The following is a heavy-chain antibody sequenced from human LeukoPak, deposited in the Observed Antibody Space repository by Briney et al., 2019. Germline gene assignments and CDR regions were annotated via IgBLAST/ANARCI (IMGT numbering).Heavy chain of an antibody. D-gene: IGHD6-19*01. CDR1: GGSISGSSYY. Sequence: SETLSLTCTVSGGSISGSSYYWGWIRQPPGKGLEWIGYIYYSGSTNYNPSLKSRVTISVDTSKNQFSLKLSSVTAADTAVYYCARDRSGWYPDYWGQGTLVTVSS. J-gene: IGHJ4*02. CDR3: ARDRSGWYPDY. V-gene: IGHV4-61*01. CDR2: IYYSGST.